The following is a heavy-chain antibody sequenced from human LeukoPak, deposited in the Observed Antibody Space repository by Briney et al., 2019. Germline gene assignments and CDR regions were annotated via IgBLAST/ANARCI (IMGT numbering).Heavy chain of an antibody. CDR1: SFTFQDYG. CDR2: IDGIGFST. J-gene: IGHJ4*02. CDR3: VREPCSAGTCYAGGFDY. D-gene: IGHD2-15*01. Sequence: PGGSLRLSCAASSFTFQDYGMSWVRQAPGKGLEWVSGIDGIGFSTSYGDSVKGRFTISRDNTKNSLYLQTNSLRAEDTAFYYCVREPCSAGTCYAGGFDYWGQGILVTVSS. V-gene: IGHV3-20*04.